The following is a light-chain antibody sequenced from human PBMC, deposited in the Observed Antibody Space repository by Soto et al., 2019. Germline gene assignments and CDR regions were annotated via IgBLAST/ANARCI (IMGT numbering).Light chain of an antibody. CDR2: NAF. Sequence: EILLTQSPDSLSLSPGESATLSCRASQSVGRNYLGWFQHKPGQAPRLLIYNAFTRATGVSDRFSGSGSGTDFTLTVSRLEPEDFAVYYCHQYAYAPLTFGGGTKVDIK. J-gene: IGKJ4*01. CDR1: QSVGRNY. V-gene: IGKV3-20*01. CDR3: HQYAYAPLT.